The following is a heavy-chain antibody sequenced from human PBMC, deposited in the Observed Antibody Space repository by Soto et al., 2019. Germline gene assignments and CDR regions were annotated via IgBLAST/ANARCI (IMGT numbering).Heavy chain of an antibody. V-gene: IGHV3-30*18. Sequence: GGSLRLSCAASGFTFSSFGMHWVRQAPGEGPEWVAVISYDGNNKFEADSVKGRFTISRDNSKNTVYLQMNSLRVEDTALYYCTKDRLTSVPYYGMDVWGQGTTVTVSS. J-gene: IGHJ6*02. CDR2: ISYDGNNK. CDR3: TKDRLTSVPYYGMDV. CDR1: GFTFSSFG. D-gene: IGHD5-12*01.